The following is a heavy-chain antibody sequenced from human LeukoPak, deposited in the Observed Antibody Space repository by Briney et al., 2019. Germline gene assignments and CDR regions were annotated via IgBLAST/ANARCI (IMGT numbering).Heavy chain of an antibody. CDR1: GGSISNYY. CDR2: IYYSGST. J-gene: IGHJ4*02. CDR3: AREDYDLWSGYYDY. V-gene: IGHV4-59*01. D-gene: IGHD3-3*01. Sequence: PSETLSLTCTVSGGSISNYYWSWIRQPPGKGLEWIGYIYYSGSTNYNPSLKSRVTISVDTSKNQFSLKLSSVTAADTAVYYCAREDYDLWSGYYDYWGQGTLVTVSS.